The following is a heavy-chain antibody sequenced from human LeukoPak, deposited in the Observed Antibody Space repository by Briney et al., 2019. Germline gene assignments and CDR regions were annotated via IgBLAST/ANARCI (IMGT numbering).Heavy chain of an antibody. V-gene: IGHV3-23*01. CDR3: AKAGPSCGGACSQGYFDL. CDR1: GFTFSSYA. D-gene: IGHD2-21*02. J-gene: IGHJ2*01. CDR2: ISGNSDRI. Sequence: PGGSLRLSCSASGFTFSSYAMTWVRQAPGKGLEWVSVISGNSDRIFYADSVKGRFTISRDNSRNTLFLQMNSLRAEDTAVYFCAKAGPSCGGACSQGYFDLWGRGTLVTVSS.